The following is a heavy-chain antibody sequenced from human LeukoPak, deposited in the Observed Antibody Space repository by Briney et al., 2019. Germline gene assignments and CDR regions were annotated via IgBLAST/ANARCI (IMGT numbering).Heavy chain of an antibody. V-gene: IGHV3-64*01. CDR1: GFTFSSYA. CDR2: ISSNGGST. Sequence: GGSLRLSCAASGFTFSSYAMRWVRQAPGKGLEYVSAISSNGGSTYYANSVKGRFTISRDNSKNTLYLQMGSLRAEDMAVYYCARGGLRFYYYGMDVWGQGTTVTVSS. J-gene: IGHJ6*02. CDR3: ARGGLRFYYYGMDV. D-gene: IGHD3-3*01.